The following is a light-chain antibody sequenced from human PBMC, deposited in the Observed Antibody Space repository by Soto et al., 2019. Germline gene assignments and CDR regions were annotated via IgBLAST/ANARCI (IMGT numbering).Light chain of an antibody. CDR2: GAS. CDR1: QSVSSN. V-gene: IGKV3-20*01. J-gene: IGKJ1*01. CDR3: QQYGSSQWT. Sequence: EIVMTQSPATLSVSPGERATLSCRASQSVSSNLAWFQQKPGQAPRLLIHGASSRATGIPDRFRGSGSGTDFTLTISRLEPEDLAIYYCQQYGSSQWTFGQGTKVDIK.